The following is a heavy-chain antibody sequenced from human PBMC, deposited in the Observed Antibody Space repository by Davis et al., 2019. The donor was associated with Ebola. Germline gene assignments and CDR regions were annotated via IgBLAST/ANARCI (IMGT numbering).Heavy chain of an antibody. CDR1: GDGVSAKGTA. J-gene: IGHJ6*04. CDR2: IYFTSKWFN. D-gene: IGHD5-12*01. Sequence: HSQTLSLTCAVSGDGVSAKGTAWNWIRQSPSRGLEWLGRIYFTSKWFNDYAISVQSRITINPDTSENQFSLQLNSVTPEDTAVYYCARGWLRSGLDVWGKGAAVTVSS. V-gene: IGHV6-1*01. CDR3: ARGWLRSGLDV.